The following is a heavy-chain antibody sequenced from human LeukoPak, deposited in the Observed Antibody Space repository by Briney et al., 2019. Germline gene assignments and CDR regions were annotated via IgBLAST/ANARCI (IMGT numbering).Heavy chain of an antibody. V-gene: IGHV3-74*01. Sequence: GGSLRLSCVVSGFIVSGDYMSWVRQAPGKGLVWVSRINTDGSSTNYADSVKGRFTISRDNAKNTLYLQMNSLRAEDTAVYYCAKEGGDTAMVRGYFDYWGQGTLVTVSS. CDR1: GFIVSGDY. CDR3: AKEGGDTAMVRGYFDY. J-gene: IGHJ4*02. CDR2: INTDGSST. D-gene: IGHD5-18*01.